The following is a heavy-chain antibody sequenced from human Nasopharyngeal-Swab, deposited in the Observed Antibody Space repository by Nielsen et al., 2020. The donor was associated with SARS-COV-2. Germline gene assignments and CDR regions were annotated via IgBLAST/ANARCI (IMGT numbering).Heavy chain of an antibody. D-gene: IGHD1-26*01. CDR1: GFTFSDYY. Sequence: GGSLRLSCAASGFTFSDYYMSWIRQAPEKGLEWVSYISSSGSTIYYADSVKGRFTISRDNAKNSLYLQMNSLRAEDTAVYYCARDIVGATPNFDYWGQGTLVTVSS. J-gene: IGHJ4*02. V-gene: IGHV3-11*04. CDR3: ARDIVGATPNFDY. CDR2: ISSSGSTI.